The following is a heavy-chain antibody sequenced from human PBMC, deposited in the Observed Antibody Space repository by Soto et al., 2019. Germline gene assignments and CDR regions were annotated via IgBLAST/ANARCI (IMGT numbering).Heavy chain of an antibody. V-gene: IGHV4-31*03. D-gene: IGHD2-15*01. CDR2: IYYSGST. CDR3: ARSRGYCSGGSCYPNPYYFDY. J-gene: IGHJ4*02. Sequence: TSETLSLTCTVSGGSISSGGYYWSWIRQHPGKGLEWIGYIYYSGSTYYNPSLKSRVTISVDTSKNQFSLKLSSVTAADTAVYYCARSRGYCSGGSCYPNPYYFDYWGQGTLVTVSS. CDR1: GGSISSGGYY.